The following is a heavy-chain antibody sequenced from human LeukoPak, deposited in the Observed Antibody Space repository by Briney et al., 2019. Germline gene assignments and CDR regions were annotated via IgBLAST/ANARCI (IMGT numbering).Heavy chain of an antibody. Sequence: GGSLRLSCAASGFTFSSYAMHWVRQAPGKGLEWVAVISYDGSNKYYADSVKGRFTISRDNSKNTLYLQMNSLRAEDTAVYYCARGKAVAGTLVDYWGQGTLVTVSS. CDR2: ISYDGSNK. CDR1: GFTFSSYA. CDR3: ARGKAVAGTLVDY. D-gene: IGHD6-19*01. J-gene: IGHJ4*02. V-gene: IGHV3-30-3*01.